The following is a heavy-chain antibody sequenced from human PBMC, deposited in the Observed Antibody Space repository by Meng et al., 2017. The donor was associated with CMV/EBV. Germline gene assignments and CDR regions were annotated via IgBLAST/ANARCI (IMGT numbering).Heavy chain of an antibody. V-gene: IGHV4-34*01. CDR1: GGSFSGYY. CDR2: INHSGST. D-gene: IGHD1-26*01. Sequence: LPQWGVGLLKPSGPLSLSCVVYGGSFSGYYWSWIRQPPGKGLEWIGEINHSGSTNYNPSLKSRVTISVDTSKNQFSLKLSSVTAADTAVYYCARGVGGWFDPWGQGTLVTVSS. CDR3: ARGVGGWFDP. J-gene: IGHJ5*02.